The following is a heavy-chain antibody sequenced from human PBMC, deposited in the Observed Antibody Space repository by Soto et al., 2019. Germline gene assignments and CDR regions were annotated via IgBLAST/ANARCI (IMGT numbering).Heavy chain of an antibody. Sequence: GGSLRLSCAASGFTFSSYAMSWVRQAPGKGLEWVSAISGSGGSTYYADSVKGRFTISRDNSKNTLYLQMNSLRAEDTAVYYCARSVSEHNYYGMDVWGQGTTVTVSS. V-gene: IGHV3-23*01. CDR2: ISGSGGST. CDR1: GFTFSSYA. CDR3: ARSVSEHNYYGMDV. J-gene: IGHJ6*02.